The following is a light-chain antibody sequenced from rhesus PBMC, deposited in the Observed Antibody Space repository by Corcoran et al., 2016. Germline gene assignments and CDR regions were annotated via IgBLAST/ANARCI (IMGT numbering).Light chain of an antibody. CDR2: DSS. Sequence: DIQMTQSPSSLSASVGDTVTITCRASQDISSSLNWFLQKPGQAPNLLIYDSSSLQRGVPSRFSGSGSGKDFTLTISILQPEDVATYYWLRHENYPWTFGQGTKVEIK. J-gene: IGKJ1*01. CDR1: QDISSS. CDR3: LRHENYPWT. V-gene: IGKV1-28*02.